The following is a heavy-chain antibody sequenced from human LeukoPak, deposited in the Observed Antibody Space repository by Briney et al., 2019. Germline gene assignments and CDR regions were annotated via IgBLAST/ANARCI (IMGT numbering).Heavy chain of an antibody. Sequence: SETLSLTCTVSGGSINTGGYYWSWIRQHPGKGLEWIGYIYYSGSTYYKPSLKSRVTISVDTSKNQFSLKLSSVTAADTAVYYCARVSSGALVYWGQGTLVTVSS. V-gene: IGHV4-31*03. CDR2: IYYSGST. J-gene: IGHJ4*02. CDR3: ARVSSGALVY. D-gene: IGHD2-15*01. CDR1: GGSINTGGYY.